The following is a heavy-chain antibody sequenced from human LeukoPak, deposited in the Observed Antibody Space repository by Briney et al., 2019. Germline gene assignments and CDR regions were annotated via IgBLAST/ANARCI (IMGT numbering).Heavy chain of an antibody. V-gene: IGHV3-23*01. CDR1: GFTFVSYA. CDR3: AKDIQLST. CDR2: IGASGEST. Sequence: PGGSLRLSCAASGFTFVSYAMTWVRQAPGKGLEWVSLIGASGESTYYADSVKGRFTISRDNSKNTLSLQMNSLRVEDTAMYFCAKDIQLSTWGLGTMVTVSS. J-gene: IGHJ3*01. D-gene: IGHD5-24*01.